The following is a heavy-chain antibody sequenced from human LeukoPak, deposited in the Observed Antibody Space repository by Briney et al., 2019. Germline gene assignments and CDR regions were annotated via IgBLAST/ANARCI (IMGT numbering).Heavy chain of an antibody. J-gene: IGHJ4*02. CDR1: GYTFTSYD. CDR2: MSPNSGNT. Sequence: ASVKVSCKASGYTFTSYDINWVRQATGQGLEWMGWMSPNSGNTGYAQRFQGRVTMTRNTSISTAYMELSSLRSEDTAVYYCTTDLKRGSSGRNNDYWGQGTLVTVSS. D-gene: IGHD6-19*01. V-gene: IGHV1-8*01. CDR3: TTDLKRGSSGRNNDY.